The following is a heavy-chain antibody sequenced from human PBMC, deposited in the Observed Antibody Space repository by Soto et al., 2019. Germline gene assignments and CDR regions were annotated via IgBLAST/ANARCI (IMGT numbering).Heavy chain of an antibody. CDR1: GGTFSSYA. CDR3: AITPSYYDSSGYYPNWFDP. V-gene: IGHV1-69*06. Sequence: QVQLVQSGAEVKKPGSSVKVSCKASGGTFSSYAISWVRQAPGQGLEWMGGIIPIFGTANYAQKFQGRVTITADKSTSTAYMELSSLRSEDTAVYYCAITPSYYDSSGYYPNWFDPWGQGTLVTVSS. CDR2: IIPIFGTA. D-gene: IGHD3-22*01. J-gene: IGHJ5*02.